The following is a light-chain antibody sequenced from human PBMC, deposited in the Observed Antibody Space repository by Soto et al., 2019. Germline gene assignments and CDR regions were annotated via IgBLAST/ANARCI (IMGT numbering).Light chain of an antibody. CDR3: SSSTSSSTR. J-gene: IGLJ1*01. V-gene: IGLV2-14*01. Sequence: QSALTQPASVSGSPGQSITISCTGTSSDVGGYNYVSWYQQHPGKAPKLMIYDVSNRPSGVSNRFSGSKSGNTASLTISGLQAEDEADYYCSSSTSSSTRFGTGTKVTVL. CDR1: SSDVGGYNY. CDR2: DVS.